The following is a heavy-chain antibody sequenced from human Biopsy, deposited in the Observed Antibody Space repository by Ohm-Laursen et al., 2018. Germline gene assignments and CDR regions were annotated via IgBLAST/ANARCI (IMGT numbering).Heavy chain of an antibody. V-gene: IGHV4-4*09. CDR2: IHHSGST. Sequence: SETLSLTCTVSGVSITAYYWSWIRQPPGKGLECIGNIHHSGSTNYNPSLKSRLTISVDTSKNQFSLKLSSVTAADRAVYYCARMDCSGGSCHYYSYGMDVWGQGTTVTVSS. D-gene: IGHD2-15*01. J-gene: IGHJ6*02. CDR1: GVSITAYY. CDR3: ARMDCSGGSCHYYSYGMDV.